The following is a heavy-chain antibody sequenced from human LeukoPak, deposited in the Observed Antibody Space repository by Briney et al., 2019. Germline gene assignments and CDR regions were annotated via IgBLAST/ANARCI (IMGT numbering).Heavy chain of an antibody. CDR1: GFTFSSYA. Sequence: GGSLRLSCAASGFTFSSYAMSWVRQAPGKGLEWVSAISGSGGSTYYADSVKGRFTISRDNSKNTLYLQMNSLRAEDAAVYYCAKDRVGAKSTRMPDWFDPWGQGTLVTVSS. V-gene: IGHV3-23*01. J-gene: IGHJ5*02. D-gene: IGHD2-2*01. CDR2: ISGSGGST. CDR3: AKDRVGAKSTRMPDWFDP.